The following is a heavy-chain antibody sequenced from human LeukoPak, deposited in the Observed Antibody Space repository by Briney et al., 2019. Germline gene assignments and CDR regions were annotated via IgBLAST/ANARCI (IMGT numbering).Heavy chain of an antibody. J-gene: IGHJ4*02. D-gene: IGHD3-9*01. CDR1: GGSISSYY. Sequence: PSETLPLTCTVSGGSISSYYWSWIRQPPGKGLEWIGYIYYSGSTNYNPSLKSRVTISVDTSKNQFSLKLTSVTAADTAVYFCARGEDFERYYLAYWGQGTLVTVSS. V-gene: IGHV4-59*01. CDR2: IYYSGST. CDR3: ARGEDFERYYLAY.